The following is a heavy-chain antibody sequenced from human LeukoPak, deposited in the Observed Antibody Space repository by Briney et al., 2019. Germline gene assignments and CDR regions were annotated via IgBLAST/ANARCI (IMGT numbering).Heavy chain of an antibody. CDR2: ISPNSGGT. Sequence: ASVKVSCKASGYTFTGYYMHWVRQAPGQGLEWMGWISPNSGGTNYAQKFQGRVTMTRDTSISTAYMELSRLRSDDTAVYYCARRGGRDLYYYYYGMDVWGQGTTVTVSS. J-gene: IGHJ6*02. CDR1: GYTFTGYY. D-gene: IGHD1-26*01. V-gene: IGHV1-2*02. CDR3: ARRGGRDLYYYYYGMDV.